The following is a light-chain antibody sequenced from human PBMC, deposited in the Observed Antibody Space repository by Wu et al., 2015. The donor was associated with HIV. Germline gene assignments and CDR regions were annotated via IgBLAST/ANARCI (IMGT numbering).Light chain of an antibody. V-gene: IGKV3-20*01. J-gene: IGKJ1*01. CDR2: AAS. CDR1: QTVNKNY. Sequence: EIVLTQSPGTLSVSPGERATLSCRASQTVNKNYLAWYQQKPGQAPRLLMYAASSRATGVPDRFRGSGSGTDFTLTISRLEREDFAVYFCQQYSSSPRTFGQGTKVEIK. CDR3: QQYSSSPRT.